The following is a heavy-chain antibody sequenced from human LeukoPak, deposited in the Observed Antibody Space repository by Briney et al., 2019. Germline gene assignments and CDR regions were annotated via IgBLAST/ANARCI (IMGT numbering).Heavy chain of an antibody. CDR1: GFTFSSYS. Sequence: GGSLRLSCAASGFTFSSYSMNWVRQAPGKGLEWVSSISSSSSYIYYADSVKGRFTISRDNAKNSLYLQMNSLRAEDTAVYYCARDCSAAPVRWYYDMDVWGKGTTVTVSS. CDR2: ISSSSSYI. D-gene: IGHD6-6*01. J-gene: IGHJ6*03. V-gene: IGHV3-21*01. CDR3: ARDCSAAPVRWYYDMDV.